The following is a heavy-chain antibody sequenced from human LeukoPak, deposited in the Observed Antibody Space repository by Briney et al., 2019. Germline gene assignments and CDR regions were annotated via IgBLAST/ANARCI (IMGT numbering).Heavy chain of an antibody. D-gene: IGHD3-22*01. CDR2: INPYSGGT. CDR3: ARDLDYYDSSGYYYDFGY. Sequence: GASVKVSCKASGYTFTGYYMHWVRQAPGQGLEWMGWINPYSGGTNYAQKFQGRVTMTRDTSISTAYMEVSRLRSDDTAVYYCARDLDYYDSSGYYYDFGYWGQGTLVTVSS. J-gene: IGHJ4*02. CDR1: GYTFTGYY. V-gene: IGHV1-2*02.